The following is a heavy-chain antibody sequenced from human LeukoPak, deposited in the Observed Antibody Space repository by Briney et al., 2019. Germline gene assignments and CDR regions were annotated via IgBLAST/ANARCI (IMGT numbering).Heavy chain of an antibody. CDR2: ISSSSSYI. CDR1: GFTFSSYS. Sequence: GGSLRLSCAASGFTFSSYSMNWVRQAPGEGLEWVSSISSSSSYIYYADSVKGRFTISRDNAKNSLYLQMNSLRAEDTAVYYCARDFSYYYDSSGYIGDYWGQGTLVTVSS. V-gene: IGHV3-21*01. CDR3: ARDFSYYYDSSGYIGDY. J-gene: IGHJ4*02. D-gene: IGHD3-22*01.